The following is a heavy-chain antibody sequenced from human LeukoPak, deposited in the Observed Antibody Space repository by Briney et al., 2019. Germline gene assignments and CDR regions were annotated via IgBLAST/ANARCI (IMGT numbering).Heavy chain of an antibody. CDR2: IRGGGTSE. V-gene: IGHV3-23*01. CDR3: ARDPNGDYIGAFDM. J-gene: IGHJ3*02. D-gene: IGHD4-17*01. Sequence: GGSLRLSCAASGLAFSNCWMTWVRQAPGKGPEWVSAIRGGGTSEFYADSVKGRFRISRDNSKDTLFLQMNSLRAEDTAVYYCARDPNGDYIGAFDMWGPGTMVTVSS. CDR1: GLAFSNCW.